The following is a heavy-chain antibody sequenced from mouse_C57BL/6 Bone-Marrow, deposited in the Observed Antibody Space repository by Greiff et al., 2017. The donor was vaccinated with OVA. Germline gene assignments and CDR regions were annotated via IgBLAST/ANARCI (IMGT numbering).Heavy chain of an antibody. J-gene: IGHJ1*03. Sequence: VKVEESGPGLVQPSQSLSITCTVSGFSLTSYGVHWVRQSPGKGLEWLGVIWRGGSTDYNAAFMSRLSITKDNSKSQVFFKMNSLQADDTAIYYCAKNKDSNYVYWYFDVWGTGTTVTVSS. V-gene: IGHV2-5*01. CDR2: IWRGGST. D-gene: IGHD2-5*01. CDR3: AKNKDSNYVYWYFDV. CDR1: GFSLTSYG.